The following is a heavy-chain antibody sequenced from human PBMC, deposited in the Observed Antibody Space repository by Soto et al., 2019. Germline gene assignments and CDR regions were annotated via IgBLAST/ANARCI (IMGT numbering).Heavy chain of an antibody. J-gene: IGHJ6*03. Sequence: QVQLQQWGAGLLKPSETLSLTCAVYGGSFSGYYWSWXRXPPGKGLEWIGEINHSGSTNYNPSLKSRVTXXXXXXXXXXXXXXXXXXXXXXXXXXXXXXXXXXXXXXXXXXXYMDVWGKGTTVTVSS. V-gene: IGHV4-34*01. CDR1: GGSFSGYY. CDR2: INHSGST. CDR3: XXXXXXXXXXXXXXXXYMDV.